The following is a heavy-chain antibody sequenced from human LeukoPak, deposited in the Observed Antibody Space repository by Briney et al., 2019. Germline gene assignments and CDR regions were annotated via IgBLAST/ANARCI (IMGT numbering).Heavy chain of an antibody. CDR2: IGGSGGST. V-gene: IGHV3-23*01. J-gene: IGHJ4*02. CDR1: GFTFSSNG. Sequence: GGSLRLSCGASGFTFSSNGMSWVRQAPGKGLEWVSAIGGSGGSTYYADSVKGRFTISRDNSKNTLYLQMNSLRAEDTAIYYCAKVGYDSSGYYNFYFDYWGQGTLVTVSS. CDR3: AKVGYDSSGYYNFYFDY. D-gene: IGHD3-22*01.